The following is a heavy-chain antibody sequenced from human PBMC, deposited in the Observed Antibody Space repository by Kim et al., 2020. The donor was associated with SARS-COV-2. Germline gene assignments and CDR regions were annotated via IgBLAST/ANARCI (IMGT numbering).Heavy chain of an antibody. Sequence: GGSLRLSCAASGFTFTSYALSWVRQAPGKGLDWVSAISGSGNSIYYADSVKGRFTISRDNSMNILYLQVNSLRAEDTAVDYCARGPYCSSSSCYTVGHF. CDR1: GFTFTSYA. J-gene: IGHJ4*01. V-gene: IGHV3-23*01. CDR2: ISGSGNSI. D-gene: IGHD2-2*02. CDR3: ARGPYCSSSSCYTVGHF.